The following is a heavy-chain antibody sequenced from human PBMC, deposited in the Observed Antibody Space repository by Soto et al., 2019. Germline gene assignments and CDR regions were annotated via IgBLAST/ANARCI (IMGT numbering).Heavy chain of an antibody. D-gene: IGHD3-22*01. CDR1: GDSISDVDYY. V-gene: IGHV4-30-4*01. CDR3: ARGTRDYFDTTGPGYGMDV. CDR2: FYDSGTS. Sequence: QVQLQESGPGLVKPSQTLSLTCTVSGDSISDVDYYWSWVRQTPREGLEWIGAFYDSGTSYYSPYLKSRMTISVDSSKNQLSLTLTSVTAADTAVYYCARGTRDYFDTTGPGYGMDVWGQGTTVTVSS. J-gene: IGHJ6*02.